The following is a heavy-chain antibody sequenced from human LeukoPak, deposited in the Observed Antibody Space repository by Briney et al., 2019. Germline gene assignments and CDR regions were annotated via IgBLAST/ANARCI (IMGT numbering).Heavy chain of an antibody. CDR2: ISYDGSSY. V-gene: IGHV3-30*03. D-gene: IGHD4-17*01. CDR1: GVTFTSYG. CDR3: AVRDYSSAFHI. Sequence: GGSLTLSYAASGVTFTSYGMHWVRQAPGKGLEWVAVISYDGSSYYYADSVKGRFTISRDNSKNTVYLQMNSLRGEDTAVYYCAVRDYSSAFHIWGQGTMVTVSS. J-gene: IGHJ3*02.